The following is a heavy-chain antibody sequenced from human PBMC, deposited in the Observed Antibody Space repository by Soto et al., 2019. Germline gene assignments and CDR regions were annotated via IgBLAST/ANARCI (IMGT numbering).Heavy chain of an antibody. Sequence: GGSLRLSCAASGFTFSSYAMSWVRQAPGKGLEWVSAISGSGGSTYYADSVKGRFTISRDDSKNTAYLQMNSLKTEDTAVYYCTRHALGDAGSPFDYWGQGTLVTVSS. V-gene: IGHV3-23*01. CDR3: TRHALGDAGSPFDY. CDR2: ISGSGGST. J-gene: IGHJ4*02. CDR1: GFTFSSYA. D-gene: IGHD4-17*01.